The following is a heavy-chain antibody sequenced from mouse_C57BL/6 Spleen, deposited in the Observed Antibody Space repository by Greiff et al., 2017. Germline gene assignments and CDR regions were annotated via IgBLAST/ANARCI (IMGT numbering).Heavy chain of an antibody. V-gene: IGHV5-9-1*02. D-gene: IGHD2-3*01. CDR1: GFTFSSYA. Sequence: EVQGVESGEGLVKPGGSLKLSCAASGFTFSSYAMSWVRQTPEKRLEWVAYISSGGDYIYYADTVKGRFTISRDNARNTLYLQMSSLKSEDTAMYYCTRGGRVTTMAMDYWGQGTSVTVSS. J-gene: IGHJ4*01. CDR2: ISSGGDYI. CDR3: TRGGRVTTMAMDY.